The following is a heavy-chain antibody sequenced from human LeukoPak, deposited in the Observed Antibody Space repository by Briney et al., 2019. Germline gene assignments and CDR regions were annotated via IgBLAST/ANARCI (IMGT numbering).Heavy chain of an antibody. CDR1: GFTFSSYA. D-gene: IGHD2-2*01. CDR2: ISYDGSNK. V-gene: IGHV3-30-3*01. J-gene: IGHJ3*02. Sequence: GGSLRLSCVASGFTFSSYAMHWVRQAPGKGLEWVAVISYDGSNKYYADSVKGRFTISRDNSKNTLYLQMNSLRAEDTAVYYCAKGRGVVPAAISDLYDAFDIWGQGTMVTVSS. CDR3: AKGRGVVPAAISDLYDAFDI.